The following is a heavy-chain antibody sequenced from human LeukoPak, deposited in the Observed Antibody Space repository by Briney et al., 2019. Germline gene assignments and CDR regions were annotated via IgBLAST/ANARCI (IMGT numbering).Heavy chain of an antibody. D-gene: IGHD5-18*01. Sequence: PGGSLRLSCAASGFTFSSYWMSWVRPAPGKGLEWVANIKQDGSEKYYVDSVKGRFTISRDNAKNSLYLQMNSLRAEDTAVYYCAREKVRGYSYGPRAFDYWGQGTLVTVPS. CDR1: GFTFSSYW. CDR3: AREKVRGYSYGPRAFDY. J-gene: IGHJ4*02. V-gene: IGHV3-7*03. CDR2: IKQDGSEK.